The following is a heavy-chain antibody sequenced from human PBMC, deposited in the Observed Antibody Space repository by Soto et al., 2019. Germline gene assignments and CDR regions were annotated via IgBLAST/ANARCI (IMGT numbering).Heavy chain of an antibody. Sequence: ASAKVCCKDSGYTFACRALSWLRQDPGQGLEWMGWISAYNGNTNYAQKLQGRVTMTTDTSTSTAYMELRSLRSDDTAVYYCASGACSSTSCCVGYWGQGTLVTLSS. CDR2: ISAYNGNT. J-gene: IGHJ4*02. CDR1: GYTFACRA. CDR3: ASGACSSTSCCVGY. V-gene: IGHV1-18*01. D-gene: IGHD2-2*01.